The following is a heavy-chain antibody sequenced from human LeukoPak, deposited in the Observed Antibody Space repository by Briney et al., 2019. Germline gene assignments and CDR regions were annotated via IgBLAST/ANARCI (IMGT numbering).Heavy chain of an antibody. CDR3: AKDRTQITMVRGVMGYYGMDV. CDR2: ISYDGSNK. Sequence: GGSLRLSCAASGFTFSSYGMHWVRQAPGKGLEWVAVISYDGSNKYYADSVKGRFTISRDNSKNTLYLQMNSLRAEDTAVYYCAKDRTQITMVRGVMGYYGMDVWGKGTTVTVSS. V-gene: IGHV3-30*18. D-gene: IGHD3-10*01. J-gene: IGHJ6*04. CDR1: GFTFSSYG.